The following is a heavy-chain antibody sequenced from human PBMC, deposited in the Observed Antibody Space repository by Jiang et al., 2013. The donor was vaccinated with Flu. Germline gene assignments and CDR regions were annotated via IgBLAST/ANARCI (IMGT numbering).Heavy chain of an antibody. CDR2: IIPIFGTA. J-gene: IGHJ3*02. Sequence: SGGTFSSYAISWVRQAPGQGLEWMGGIIPIFGTANYAQKFQGRVTITADESTSTAYMELSSLRSEDTAVYYCARIYYYDSSGSGAFDIWGQGTMVTVSS. V-gene: IGHV1-69*01. CDR3: ARIYYYDSSGSGAFDI. D-gene: IGHD3-22*01. CDR1: GGTFSSYA.